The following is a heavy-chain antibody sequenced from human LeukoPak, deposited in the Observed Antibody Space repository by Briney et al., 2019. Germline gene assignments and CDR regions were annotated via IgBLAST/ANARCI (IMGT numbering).Heavy chain of an antibody. CDR3: ARDDSGAKVDIDY. J-gene: IGHJ4*02. Sequence: GASVNVSCKASGYSFGDYGFSWVRQAPGQGLEWLGWISAYNGNRNYAQKVEGRVTMTTDTSPSTAYLELRGLRPDDTAVYYCARDDSGAKVDIDYWGQGTLLTVSS. D-gene: IGHD5-12*01. V-gene: IGHV1-18*01. CDR1: GYSFGDYG. CDR2: ISAYNGNR.